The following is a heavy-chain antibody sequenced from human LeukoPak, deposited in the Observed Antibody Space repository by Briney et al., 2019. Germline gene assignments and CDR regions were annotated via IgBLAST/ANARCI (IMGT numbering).Heavy chain of an antibody. CDR1: GGSISNYY. V-gene: IGHV4-59*01. Sequence: SETLSLTCTVSGGSISNYYWSWIRQPPGKGLEWIGYIYYSGSTNYNPSLKSRVTISIDTSKNQFSLKLSSVTAADTAVYYCARYSYCGGDGYDAFDIWGQGTMVTVSS. CDR2: IYYSGST. J-gene: IGHJ3*02. CDR3: ARYSYCGGDGYDAFDI. D-gene: IGHD2-21*02.